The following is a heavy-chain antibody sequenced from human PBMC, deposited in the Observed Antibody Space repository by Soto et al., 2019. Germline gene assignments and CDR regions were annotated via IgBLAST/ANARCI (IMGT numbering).Heavy chain of an antibody. V-gene: IGHV3-23*01. CDR2: ISGSGGST. Sequence: PVGSLRLSCGASGFTFSTYAMSWVRQAPGKGLEWVSAISGSGGSTYYADSVKGRFTISRDNSKKTLYLQMNSLRDEDTAVYYCAKRRYCTNGRCSNYWGQGILDTVSS. D-gene: IGHD2-8*01. CDR3: AKRRYCTNGRCSNY. CDR1: GFTFSTYA. J-gene: IGHJ4*02.